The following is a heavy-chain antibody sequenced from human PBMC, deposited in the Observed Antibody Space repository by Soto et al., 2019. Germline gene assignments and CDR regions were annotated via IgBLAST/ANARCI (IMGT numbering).Heavy chain of an antibody. CDR2: ISYDGSNK. V-gene: IGHV3-30*03. Sequence: GGSLRLSCAASGFTFSSYGMHWVRQAPGKGLEWVADISYDGSNKYYADNVKGRFTNSRDNSKNTLNLQMNSLRAEDMAVYYCARDYIVLQLGRGALYYYYHMDVWGKGTTVTVSS. CDR1: GFTFSSYG. J-gene: IGHJ6*03. CDR3: ARDYIVLQLGRGALYYYYHMDV. D-gene: IGHD2-8*02.